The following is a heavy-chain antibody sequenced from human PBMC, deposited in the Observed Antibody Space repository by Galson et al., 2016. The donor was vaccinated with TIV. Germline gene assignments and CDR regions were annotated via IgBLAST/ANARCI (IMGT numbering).Heavy chain of an antibody. J-gene: IGHJ4*02. Sequence: SVKVSCKASGGTLNNYVINWVRQAPGQGLEWMGRIMPILDITKYTQKFQGRVTITADKSTSTAYRELSSLRSEDTAIYYCATSLHDTTRGFYYWGQGTLVTVSS. CDR3: ATSLHDTTRGFYY. CDR2: IMPILDIT. CDR1: GGTLNNYV. D-gene: IGHD1-26*01. V-gene: IGHV1-69*04.